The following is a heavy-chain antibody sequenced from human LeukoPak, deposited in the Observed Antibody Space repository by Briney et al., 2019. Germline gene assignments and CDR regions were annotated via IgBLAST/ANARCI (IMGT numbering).Heavy chain of an antibody. D-gene: IGHD2-15*01. V-gene: IGHV3-21*01. CDR3: ARVPYSPGEVIVNWYFDL. J-gene: IGHJ2*01. CDR2: ISSSSSYI. Sequence: GGSLRLSCAASGFTFSSYSMNWVRQAPGKGLEWVSSISSSSSYIYYADSVKGRFTISRDNAKNSLYLQMNSLRAEDTAVYYCARVPYSPGEVIVNWYFDLWGRGTLVTVSS. CDR1: GFTFSSYS.